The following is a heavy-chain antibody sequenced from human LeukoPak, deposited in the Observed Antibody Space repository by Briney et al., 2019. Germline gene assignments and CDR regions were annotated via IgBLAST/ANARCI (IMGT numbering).Heavy chain of an antibody. D-gene: IGHD3-16*01. CDR3: AAPRVGGANYSFDY. V-gene: IGHV1-46*01. CDR2: INPSGGST. Sequence: ASVKVSCKASGYTFTSYYMHWVRQAPGQGLEWMGIINPSGGSTSYARKFQGRVTMTRDTSTSTVYMELSSLRSEDTAVYYCAAPRVGGANYSFDYGGQGTLVTVP. J-gene: IGHJ4*02. CDR1: GYTFTSYY.